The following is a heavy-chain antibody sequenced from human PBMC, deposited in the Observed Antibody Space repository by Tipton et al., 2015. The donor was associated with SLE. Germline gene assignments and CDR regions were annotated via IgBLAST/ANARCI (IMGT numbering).Heavy chain of an antibody. CDR3: ARGMVTWRGAILGVDV. D-gene: IGHD2-21*02. CDR1: GVSISSSRYYSS. Sequence: TLSLTCTVSGVSISSSRYYSSWSWIRQSAGKGLEWIGRISSTGSTNYNPSLKSRVTISLDTSKNQFSLKLTSVTAADTAVYYCARGMVTWRGAILGVDVWGQGTTVNVSS. V-gene: IGHV4-61*02. CDR2: ISSTGST. J-gene: IGHJ6*02.